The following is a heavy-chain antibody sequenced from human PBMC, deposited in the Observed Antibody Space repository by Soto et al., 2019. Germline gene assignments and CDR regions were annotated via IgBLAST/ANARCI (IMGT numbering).Heavy chain of an antibody. V-gene: IGHV2-5*02. Sequence: QTTLKESGPTLVKPTQTLTLTCSFSGFSLTTSGVGVGWVRQSPEKALEWLALIFWDDDKRYSPSLRSRLTIAKDTSKNQVVLTLTNVEPVDTATYYCARILTTTGGHFDSWGRGALVTVSS. J-gene: IGHJ4*02. CDR2: IFWDDDK. CDR1: GFSLTTSGVG. D-gene: IGHD2-8*02. CDR3: ARILTTTGGHFDS.